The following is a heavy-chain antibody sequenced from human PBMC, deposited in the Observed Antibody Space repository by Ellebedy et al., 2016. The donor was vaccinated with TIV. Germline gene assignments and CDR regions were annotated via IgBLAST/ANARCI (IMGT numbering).Heavy chain of an antibody. CDR2: ISSTSSYI. V-gene: IGHV3-21*01. J-gene: IGHJ4*02. Sequence: GGSLRLSCAASGFTFSTSSMNWVRQAPGKGLEWVSSISSTSSYIDYADSVKGRFTISRDNAQNSLYLQMNSLGAADTADGSGRLRGAFDNWGQGTLVTVSS. CDR1: GFTFSTSS. CDR3: RLRGAFDN. D-gene: IGHD3-10*01.